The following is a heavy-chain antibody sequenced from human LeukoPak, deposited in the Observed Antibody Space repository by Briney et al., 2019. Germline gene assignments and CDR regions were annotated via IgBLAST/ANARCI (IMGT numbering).Heavy chain of an antibody. CDR1: GFTFNRHW. CDR2: INQDGSVK. D-gene: IGHD2-8*01. V-gene: IGHV3-7*01. CDR3: ATRYCTIPACRASSYHCMDN. Sequence: GGSLRLSCAASGFTFNRHWMSWVRQAPGKGLDWVATINQDGSVKHYVDSVKGRFIISRDNAKNSLYLQLNSLGAEDTAVYYCATRYCTIPACRASSYHCMDNWGKGTTVTVSS. J-gene: IGHJ6*03.